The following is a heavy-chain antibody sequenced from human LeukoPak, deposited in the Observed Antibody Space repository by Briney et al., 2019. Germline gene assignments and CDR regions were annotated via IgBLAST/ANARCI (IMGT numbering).Heavy chain of an antibody. V-gene: IGHV4-61*08. D-gene: IGHD6-25*01. Sequence: SETLSLTCTVSGGSISSGGYYWSWIRQPPGKGLEWIGYIYYSGSTNYNPSLKSRVTISVDTSKNQFSLKLSSVTAADTAVYYCARAPPYQRGYFDYWGQGTLVTVSS. J-gene: IGHJ4*02. CDR3: ARAPPYQRGYFDY. CDR1: GGSISSGGYY. CDR2: IYYSGST.